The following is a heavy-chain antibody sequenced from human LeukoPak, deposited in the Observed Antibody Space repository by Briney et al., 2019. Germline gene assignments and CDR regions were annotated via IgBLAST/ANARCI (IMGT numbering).Heavy chain of an antibody. CDR2: IGTAGDT. D-gene: IGHD1-20*01. J-gene: IGHJ4*02. V-gene: IGHV3-13*01. Sequence: GGSLRLSCAASGFTFSSYDMHWVRQATGKGLEWVSAIGTAGDTYYPGSVKGRFTISRDNSKNTLYLQMNSLRAEDTAVYYCAKGHTAMITQDYRGQGTLVTVSS. CDR3: AKGHTAMITQDY. CDR1: GFTFSSYD.